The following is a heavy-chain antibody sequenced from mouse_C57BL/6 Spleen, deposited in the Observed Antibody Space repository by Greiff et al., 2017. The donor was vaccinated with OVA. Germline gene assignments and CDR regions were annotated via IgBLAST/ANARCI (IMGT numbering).Heavy chain of an antibody. D-gene: IGHD1-1*01. CDR2: IDPETGGT. J-gene: IGHJ4*01. Sequence: QVQLQQSGAELVRPGASVTLSCKASGYTFTDYEMHWVKQTPVHGLEWIGAIDPETGGTAYNQKVKGKAILTADKSSSTAYMELRSLTSEDSAVYYCTRSLITTGVAGDAMDYWGQGTSVTVSS. CDR3: TRSLITTGVAGDAMDY. CDR1: GYTFTDYE. V-gene: IGHV1-15*01.